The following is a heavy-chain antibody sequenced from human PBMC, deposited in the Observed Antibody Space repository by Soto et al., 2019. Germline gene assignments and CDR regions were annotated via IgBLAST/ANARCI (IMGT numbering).Heavy chain of an antibody. Sequence: PGGSLRLSCAASGFTFSSYGMHWVRQAPGKGLEWVAVISYDGSNKYYADSVKGRFTISRDNSKNTLYMQMNSLRAEDTAVYYCAKDRLDYGDYVYGMDVWGQGTTVTVSS. J-gene: IGHJ6*02. D-gene: IGHD4-17*01. CDR3: AKDRLDYGDYVYGMDV. V-gene: IGHV3-30*18. CDR2: ISYDGSNK. CDR1: GFTFSSYG.